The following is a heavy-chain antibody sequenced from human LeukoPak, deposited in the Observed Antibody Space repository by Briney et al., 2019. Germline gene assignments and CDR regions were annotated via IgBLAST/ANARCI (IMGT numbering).Heavy chain of an antibody. D-gene: IGHD3-22*01. CDR3: ASYGDYYDSSPNYFDY. CDR2: INNDGSIT. Sequence: GGSLRLSCAASRFTFSRYWMHWVRQAPGKGLVWVSRINNDGSITNYANSVKGRFTISRDNAKNSLYLQMNSLRAEDTAVYYCASYGDYYDSSPNYFDYWGQGTLVTVSS. V-gene: IGHV3-74*01. J-gene: IGHJ4*02. CDR1: RFTFSRYW.